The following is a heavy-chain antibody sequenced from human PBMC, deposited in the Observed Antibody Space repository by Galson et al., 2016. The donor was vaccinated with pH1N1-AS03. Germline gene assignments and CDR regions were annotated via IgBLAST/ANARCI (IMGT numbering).Heavy chain of an antibody. J-gene: IGHJ4*02. CDR2: IKQDGSGR. V-gene: IGHV3-7*01. CDR3: ARGAPGDHLLSPLWN. Sequence: SLRLSCAASGFTFSNACMSWVRQAPGKGLEWVANIKQDGSGRFYVDSLKGRFTISRDNAKNSLYLQMSSLRAEDTAIYYCARGAPGDHLLSPLWNWGQGTLVTVSS. D-gene: IGHD2-2*01. CDR1: GFTFSNAC.